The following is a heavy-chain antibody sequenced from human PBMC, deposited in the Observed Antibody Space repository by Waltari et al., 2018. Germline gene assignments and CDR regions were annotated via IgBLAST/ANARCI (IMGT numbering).Heavy chain of an antibody. CDR1: GFTFSRYN. CDR3: ARAKTGDYYYYYMDV. J-gene: IGHJ6*03. V-gene: IGHV3-48*04. D-gene: IGHD3-10*01. CDR2: TSSFGTT. Sequence: EVQLVESGGGLVQPGGSLRLSCAASGFTFSRYNMNWVRQAPGKGLEWLSSTSSFGTTDYADSVKGRFTISRDNADNSLSLQMNSLRAEDTAVYYCARAKTGDYYYYYMDVWGKGTTVTISS.